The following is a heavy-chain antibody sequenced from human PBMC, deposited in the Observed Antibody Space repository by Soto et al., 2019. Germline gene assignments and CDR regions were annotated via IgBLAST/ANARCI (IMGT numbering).Heavy chain of an antibody. D-gene: IGHD3-16*02. V-gene: IGHV4-34*01. CDR3: ARRGSYRPGGDFDY. CDR1: GGSFSGYY. CDR2: INHSGST. J-gene: IGHJ4*02. Sequence: SETLSLTCAVYGGSFSGYYWSWIRQPPGKGLEWIGEINHSGSTNYNPSLKSRVTISVDTSKNQFSLKLSSVTAADTAVYYCARRGSYRPGGDFDYWGQGTLVTVS.